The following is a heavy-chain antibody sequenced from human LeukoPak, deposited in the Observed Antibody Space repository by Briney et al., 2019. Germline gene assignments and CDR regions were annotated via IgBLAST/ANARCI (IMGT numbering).Heavy chain of an antibody. J-gene: IGHJ6*02. V-gene: IGHV1-69*04. Sequence: SVKVSCKASGGTFSSCAISWVRQAPGQGLEWMGRIIPIFGIANYAQKFQGRVTITADKSTSTAYMELSSLRSEDTAVYYCASGQINYYDSSGPRSYYYYGMDVWAKGPRSPSP. D-gene: IGHD3-22*01. CDR1: GGTFSSCA. CDR2: IIPIFGIA. CDR3: ASGQINYYDSSGPRSYYYYGMDV.